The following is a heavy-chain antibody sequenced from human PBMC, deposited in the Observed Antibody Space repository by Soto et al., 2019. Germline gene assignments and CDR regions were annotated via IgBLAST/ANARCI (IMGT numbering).Heavy chain of an antibody. CDR3: ASRLFIATDAFDI. CDR1: GYSFTSYW. V-gene: IGHV5-10-1*01. D-gene: IGHD6-13*01. Sequence: PGESLKISCKGSGYSFTSYWISWVRQTPGKGLEWMGRIDPSDSYTNYSPSFQGHVTISADKSISTAYLQWSSLKASDTAMYYCASRLFIATDAFDIWGQGTMVTVSS. CDR2: IDPSDSYT. J-gene: IGHJ3*02.